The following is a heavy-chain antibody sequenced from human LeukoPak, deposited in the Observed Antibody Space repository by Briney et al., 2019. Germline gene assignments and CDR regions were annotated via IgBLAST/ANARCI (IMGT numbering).Heavy chain of an antibody. CDR1: GFTFSSYA. D-gene: IGHD5-12*01. CDR2: ISGSGGST. J-gene: IGHJ4*02. CDR3: AKDLFTYSGYDFLDDMVY. V-gene: IGHV3-23*01. Sequence: GGSLRLSCAASGFTFSSYAMSWVRQAPGKGLEWVSAISGSGGSTYYADSVKGRFTISRDNAKNTLYLQMNSLRAEDTAVYYCAKDLFTYSGYDFLDDMVYWGQGTLVTVPS.